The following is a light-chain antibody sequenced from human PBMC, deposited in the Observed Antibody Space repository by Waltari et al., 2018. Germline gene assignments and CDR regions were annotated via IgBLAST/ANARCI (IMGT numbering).Light chain of an antibody. J-gene: IGKJ2*01. CDR3: QQRSNWLYT. Sequence: EIVLTQSPATLSFSPGERATLSCRASQSVSSYLAWYQQKPGQSPRPLIYDAYNRATGIPARFSGSGSGTDFTLTISSLEPEDFAVYYCQQRSNWLYTFGQGTKLEIK. CDR2: DAY. V-gene: IGKV3-11*01. CDR1: QSVSSY.